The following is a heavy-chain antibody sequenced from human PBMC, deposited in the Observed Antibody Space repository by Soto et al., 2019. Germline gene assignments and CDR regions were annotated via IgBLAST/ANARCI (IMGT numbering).Heavy chain of an antibody. V-gene: IGHV3-23*04. CDR2: ISDSGGTS. CDR1: GFIFSNYV. CDR3: AKRPRALLTFDY. Sequence: EVQLVDSGGGLVQPGGSLRLSCAASGFIFSNYVMSWVRQAPGKGLEWVSSISDSGGTSSSADSVKGRFTISRDNSKNTLYLQMHSLRAEDTAIYYCAKRPRALLTFDYWGQGTLVTVSS. J-gene: IGHJ4*02. D-gene: IGHD1-26*01.